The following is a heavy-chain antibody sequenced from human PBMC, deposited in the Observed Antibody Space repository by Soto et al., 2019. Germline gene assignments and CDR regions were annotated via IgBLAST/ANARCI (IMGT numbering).Heavy chain of an antibody. CDR3: AREKPPQGAPTIPYYFDY. Sequence: PGGSLRLSCAASGFTFSSYAMHWVRQAPGKELEWVAVISYDGSNKYYADSVKGRFTISRDNSKNTLYLQMNSLRAEDTAVYYCAREKPPQGAPTIPYYFDYWGQGTLVTVSS. CDR2: ISYDGSNK. CDR1: GFTFSSYA. V-gene: IGHV3-30-3*01. J-gene: IGHJ4*02. D-gene: IGHD1-26*01.